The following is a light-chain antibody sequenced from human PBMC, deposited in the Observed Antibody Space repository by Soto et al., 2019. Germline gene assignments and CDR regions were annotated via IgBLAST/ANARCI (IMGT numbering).Light chain of an antibody. J-gene: IGKJ2*01. V-gene: IGKV1-39*01. Sequence: IHLTQSPSTLSASVGDRVTITCRASQSISSFLNWYQQKPGKAPKVLIYAASRLESGVPSRFSGSGSGTDFTLTISSLQPEDYATYYCQQSYSTPPRYTFGQGTKVDI. CDR1: QSISSF. CDR2: AAS. CDR3: QQSYSTPPRYT.